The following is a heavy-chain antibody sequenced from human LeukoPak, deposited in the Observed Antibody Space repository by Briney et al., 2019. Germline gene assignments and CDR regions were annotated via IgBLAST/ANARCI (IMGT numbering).Heavy chain of an antibody. J-gene: IGHJ6*03. CDR2: MNPNSGNT. Sequence: ASVKVSCKASGYTFTSYDINWVRQATGQGLEWMGWMNPNSGNTGYAQKLQSRVTMTRNTSISTAYMELSSLRSEDTAVYYCARGLRGGIAAAGSDPYYYYYMDVWGKGTTVTVSS. V-gene: IGHV1-8*01. D-gene: IGHD6-13*01. CDR1: GYTFTSYD. CDR3: ARGLRGGIAAAGSDPYYYYYMDV.